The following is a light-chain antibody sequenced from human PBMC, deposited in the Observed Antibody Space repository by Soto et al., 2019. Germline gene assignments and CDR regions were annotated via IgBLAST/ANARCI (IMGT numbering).Light chain of an antibody. CDR1: SSDIGGYYY. Sequence: QSVLTQPASVSGSPGQSIIISCTGTSSDIGGYYYVSWYQHHPGRAPKLIIYQVSNRPSGVSNRFSGSKSGNTASLTISGLQAPDEADYYCTSYSTSSTFYVFGSGTKVTVL. CDR3: TSYSTSSTFYV. J-gene: IGLJ1*01. V-gene: IGLV2-14*01. CDR2: QVS.